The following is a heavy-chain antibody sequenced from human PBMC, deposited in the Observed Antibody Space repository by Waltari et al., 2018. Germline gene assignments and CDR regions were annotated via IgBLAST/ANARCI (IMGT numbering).Heavy chain of an antibody. CDR3: ASPQMEYSRSEGYFDY. V-gene: IGHV1-8*02. Sequence: QVQLVQSGAEVKKPGASVKVSCKASGYTFTSYDINWVRQATGQGLEWMGWMNPNSGNTGYAQKFQGRVTMTRNTSISTAYMGLSSVTAADTAVYYCASPQMEYSRSEGYFDYWGQGTLVTVSS. CDR2: MNPNSGNT. D-gene: IGHD6-6*01. CDR1: GYTFTSYD. J-gene: IGHJ4*02.